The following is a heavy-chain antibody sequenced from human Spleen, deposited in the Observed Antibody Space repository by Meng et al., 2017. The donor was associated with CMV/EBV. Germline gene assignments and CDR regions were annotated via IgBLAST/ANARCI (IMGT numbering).Heavy chain of an antibody. D-gene: IGHD2-2*01. CDR2: ISGRGGSR. V-gene: IGHV3-11*01. CDR3: AKDWVGNSVLVPGVGTFDI. CDR1: GGSISSSSYY. J-gene: IGHJ3*02. Sequence: GGSLRLSCTVSGGSISSSSYYWGWIRQPSGKGLEWLSYISGRGGSRYYADSVNGRFTISRDNARNSLYLEMNSLRADDTAMYYCAKDWVGNSVLVPGVGTFDIWGQGTMVTVSS.